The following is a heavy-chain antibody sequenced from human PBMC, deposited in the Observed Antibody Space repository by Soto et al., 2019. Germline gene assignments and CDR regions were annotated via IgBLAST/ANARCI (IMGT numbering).Heavy chain of an antibody. CDR2: ISYDGSNK. D-gene: IGHD1-26*01. J-gene: IGHJ6*02. CDR3: AKEYSNSGSYGYYYYGMDV. CDR1: GFTFSRYA. V-gene: IGHV3-30-3*01. Sequence: PGGSLRFSCAASGFTFSRYAMHWVRQAPGKGLEWVAVISYDGSNKYYADSVKGRFTISRDNSKNTLYLQMNSLRAEDTAVYYCAKEYSNSGSYGYYYYGMDVWGQGTTVTVSS.